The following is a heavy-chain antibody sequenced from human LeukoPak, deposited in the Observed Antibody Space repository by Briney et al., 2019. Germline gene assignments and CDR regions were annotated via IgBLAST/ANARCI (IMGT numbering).Heavy chain of an antibody. Sequence: GGSLRLSCVASGFTFSSYGMHWVRQAPGKGLEWVAVISYDGSNKYYADSVKGRFTISRDNSKNTLYVQMNSLRAEDTAVYYCAREGPWLAFDIWGQGTMVTVSS. J-gene: IGHJ3*02. CDR1: GFTFSSYG. CDR3: AREGPWLAFDI. V-gene: IGHV3-30*03. CDR2: ISYDGSNK. D-gene: IGHD3-9*01.